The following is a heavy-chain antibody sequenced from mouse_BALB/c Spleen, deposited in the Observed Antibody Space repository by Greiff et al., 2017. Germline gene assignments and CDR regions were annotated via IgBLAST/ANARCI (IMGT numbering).Heavy chain of an antibody. Sequence: QVQLQQSGPGLVAPSQSLSITCTVSGFSLTSYGVHWVRQPPGKGLEWLGVIWAGGSTNYNSALMSRLSISKDNSKSQVFLKMNSLQTDDTAMYYCARDPPVAEGFAYWGQGTLVTVSA. V-gene: IGHV2-9*02. D-gene: IGHD1-1*01. J-gene: IGHJ3*01. CDR1: GFSLTSYG. CDR2: IWAGGST. CDR3: ARDPPVAEGFAY.